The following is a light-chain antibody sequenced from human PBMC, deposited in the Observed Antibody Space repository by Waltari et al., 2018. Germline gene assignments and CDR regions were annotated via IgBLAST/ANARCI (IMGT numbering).Light chain of an antibody. V-gene: IGKV1-5*03. CDR1: PIISSW. CDR3: QQYNSYWT. CDR2: KAS. J-gene: IGKJ1*01. Sequence: DIQMTQSPSTLSASVGDRVTITCRASPIISSWLAWYQQKPGKAPNLLIYKASSLQSGVPSRFSGSGSGTEFTLTISGLQPDDFATYYCQQYNSYWTFGQGTKVEIK.